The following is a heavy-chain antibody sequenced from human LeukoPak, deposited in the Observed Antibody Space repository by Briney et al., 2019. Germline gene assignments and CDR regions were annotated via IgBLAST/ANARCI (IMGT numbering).Heavy chain of an antibody. J-gene: IGHJ4*02. CDR3: ARIQSRIIAARPGNPAFDY. CDR1: GYTFTSYD. V-gene: IGHV1-18*01. Sequence: ASEKVSCKASGYTFTSYDISWARQAPGQGLECMGWISTYKDNTHYAQKLQGRVTMTTDTSTSTVYMELKSLRSDDTAVYYCARIQSRIIAARPGNPAFDYWGRGTLVTVSS. D-gene: IGHD6-6*01. CDR2: ISTYKDNT.